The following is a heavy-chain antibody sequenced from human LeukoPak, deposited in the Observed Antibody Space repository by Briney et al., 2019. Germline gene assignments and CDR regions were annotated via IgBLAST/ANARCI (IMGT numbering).Heavy chain of an antibody. Sequence: ASVKVSCKASGYTFTNYHIAWVRQAPGQGLEWMGWVSTNDGNTVYAQRLQGRVTMTTDTSTSVAYMELGSLTSDDTAVYYCTRAPPGMTMMTDYWGQGTLVTVSS. CDR3: TRAPPGMTMMTDY. CDR2: VSTNDGNT. J-gene: IGHJ4*02. V-gene: IGHV1-18*01. D-gene: IGHD3-22*01. CDR1: GYTFTNYH.